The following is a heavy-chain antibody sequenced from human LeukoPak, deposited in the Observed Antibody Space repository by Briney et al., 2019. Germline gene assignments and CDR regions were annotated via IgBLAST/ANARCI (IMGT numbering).Heavy chain of an antibody. CDR3: ARDEGVDASGYYSYWYFDL. V-gene: IGHV4-59*01. CDR2: IYYSGST. J-gene: IGHJ2*01. CDR1: GGSISRYS. Sequence: PSETLSLTCTVSGGSISRYSWSWIRQPPGKGLEWIAYIYYSGSTNYNPSLKSRVTISLDTSKNQFSLKLSSVTAADTAVYYCARDEGVDASGYYSYWYFDLWGRGTLVSVSS. D-gene: IGHD3-22*01.